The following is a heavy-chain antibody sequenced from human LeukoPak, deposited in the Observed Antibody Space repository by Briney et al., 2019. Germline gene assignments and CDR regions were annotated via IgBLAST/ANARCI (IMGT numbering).Heavy chain of an antibody. V-gene: IGHV1-3*01. CDR1: GYTFTSYA. D-gene: IGHD5-12*01. CDR2: INAGNGNT. CDR3: ARRPLSGYDFDY. J-gene: IGHJ4*02. Sequence: GASVKVSCKASGYTFTSYAMHWVRQAPGQRLEWMGWINAGNGNTKYSQKFQGRVTITRDTSASTAYMELSSLRSEDTAVYYCARRPLSGYDFDYWGQGTLVTVSS.